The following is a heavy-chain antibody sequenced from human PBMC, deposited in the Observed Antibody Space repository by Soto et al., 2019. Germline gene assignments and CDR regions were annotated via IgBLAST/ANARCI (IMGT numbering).Heavy chain of an antibody. CDR2: IKSKTDGGTT. CDR3: TTVDSGSYYGRGYYYYYGMDV. CDR1: GFTFSNAW. Sequence: GGSLRLSCAASGFTFSNAWMNWVRQAPGKGLEWVGRIKSKTDGGTTDYDAPVKGRFTISRDDSKNKLYLQMNSLKTEDTAVYYCTTVDSGSYYGRGYYYYYGMDVWGQGTTVTVSS. D-gene: IGHD3-10*01. V-gene: IGHV3-15*07. J-gene: IGHJ6*02.